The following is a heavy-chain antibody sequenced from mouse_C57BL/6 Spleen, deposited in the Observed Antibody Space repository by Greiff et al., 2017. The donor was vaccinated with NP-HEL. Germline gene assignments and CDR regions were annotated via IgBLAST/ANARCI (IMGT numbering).Heavy chain of an antibody. V-gene: IGHV1-63*01. D-gene: IGHD1-1*01. CDR2: IYPGGGYT. CDR3: ARRYYGSSPYYYAMDY. Sequence: QVQLQQSGAELVRPGTSVKMSCKASGYTFTNYWIGWAKQRPGHGLEWIGDIYPGGGYTNYNEKFKGKATLTADKSSSTAYMQFSSLTSEDSAIYYCARRYYGSSPYYYAMDYWGQGTSVTVSS. CDR1: GYTFTNYW. J-gene: IGHJ4*01.